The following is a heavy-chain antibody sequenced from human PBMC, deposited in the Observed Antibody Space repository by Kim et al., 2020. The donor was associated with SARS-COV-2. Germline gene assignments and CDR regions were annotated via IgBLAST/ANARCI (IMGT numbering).Heavy chain of an antibody. D-gene: IGHD3-10*01. CDR3: ARGQGYGSGSSNY. Sequence: AQKVQGRVTMTRDTSTSTVYMELSSLRSEDTAVYYCARGQGYGSGSSNYWGQGTLVTVSS. V-gene: IGHV1-46*01. J-gene: IGHJ4*02.